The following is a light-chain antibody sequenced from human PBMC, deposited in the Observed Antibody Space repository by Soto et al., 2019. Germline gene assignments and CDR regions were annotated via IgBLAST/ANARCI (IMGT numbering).Light chain of an antibody. CDR2: DVS. J-gene: IGLJ2*01. V-gene: IGLV2-14*01. CDR3: SSYTSSSTLTV. CDR1: SSDVGGYNY. Sequence: QSALTQPASVSGSPGQSITISCTGTSSDVGGYNYVSWYQQHPGKAPKLMIYDVSNRPSGVSNRFYGSKSGNTASLTISGIQTDDEDDYYCSSYTSSSTLTVFGGGTKLTVL.